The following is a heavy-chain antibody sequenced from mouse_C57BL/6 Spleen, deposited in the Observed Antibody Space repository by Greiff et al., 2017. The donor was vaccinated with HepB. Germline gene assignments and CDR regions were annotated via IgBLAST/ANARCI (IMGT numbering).Heavy chain of an antibody. CDR3: ARYGSSYRYFDV. J-gene: IGHJ1*03. D-gene: IGHD1-1*01. Sequence: EVKLMESGGGLVQPGGSLSLSCAASGFTFTDYYMSWVRQPPGKALEWLGFIRNKANGYTTEYSASVKGRFTISRDNSQSILYLQMNALGAEDSATYYCARYGSSYRYFDVWGTGTTVTVSS. CDR1: GFTFTDYY. CDR2: IRNKANGYTT. V-gene: IGHV7-3*01.